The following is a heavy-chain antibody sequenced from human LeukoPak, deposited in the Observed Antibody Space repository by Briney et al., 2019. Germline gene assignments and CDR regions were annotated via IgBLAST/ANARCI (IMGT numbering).Heavy chain of an antibody. Sequence: GESLKISCKGSGYSFTNYWIGWVRRMPGKGLEWMGIIYPGDSDTRYSPSFEGQVTISADKSISTAYLQWSSLKASDTAMYFCARVGSSSPIDYWGQGTLVTVSS. D-gene: IGHD2-2*01. V-gene: IGHV5-51*01. CDR2: IYPGDSDT. CDR1: GYSFTNYW. CDR3: ARVGSSSPIDY. J-gene: IGHJ4*02.